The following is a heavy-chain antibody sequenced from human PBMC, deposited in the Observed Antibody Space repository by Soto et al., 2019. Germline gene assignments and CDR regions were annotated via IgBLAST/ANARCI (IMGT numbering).Heavy chain of an antibody. V-gene: IGHV4-61*01. CDR3: ARDQGIAVAVFDY. CDR2: IYNSGST. J-gene: IGHJ4*02. Sequence: QVQLQESSTGLVKPSETLSLTCTVSGGSVTSGSYYWSWIRQPPGKGLEWIGYIYNSGSTNYNPSLKSRVTISIDTSKRQISLKLSSVTAADTAVYYCARDQGIAVAVFDYWGQGTVVTVSS. D-gene: IGHD6-19*01. CDR1: GGSVTSGSYY.